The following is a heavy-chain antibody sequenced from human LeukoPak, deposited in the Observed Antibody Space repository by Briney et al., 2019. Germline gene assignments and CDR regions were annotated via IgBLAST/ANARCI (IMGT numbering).Heavy chain of an antibody. J-gene: IGHJ5*02. D-gene: IGHD3-10*01. CDR2: INTDGRST. V-gene: IGHV3-74*01. CDR1: GFTFSNYW. Sequence: GGSLRLFCAASGFTFSNYWIHWVRQVPGKGLVGVSRINTDGRSTTYAESVKGRFSISRDNAENTLYLQMNSLRAEDTAVYFCVRDLGYYASGTYYAAWLDPWGQGTLVTVSS. CDR3: VRDLGYYASGTYYAAWLDP.